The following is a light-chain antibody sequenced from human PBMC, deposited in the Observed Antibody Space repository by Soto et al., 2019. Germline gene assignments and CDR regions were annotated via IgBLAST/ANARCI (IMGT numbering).Light chain of an antibody. CDR3: QQYNSPWT. Sequence: DIQMTQSPSTLSASVGDRVTITCRASQSISSWFAWYQQKPGKAPKLLIYKASSLESGVPSMFSGSGGGTDFTLTSSSLQPDYFATYYCQQYNSPWTFGQGTKVEIK. V-gene: IGKV1-5*03. CDR1: QSISSW. J-gene: IGKJ1*01. CDR2: KAS.